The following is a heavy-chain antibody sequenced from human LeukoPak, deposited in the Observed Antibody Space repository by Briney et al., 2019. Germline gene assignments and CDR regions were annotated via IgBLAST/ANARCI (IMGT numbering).Heavy chain of an antibody. D-gene: IGHD3-10*01. J-gene: IGHJ4*02. Sequence: GGSLKISWQVSGYSFTNYWIGWVRQMPGKGLESMGIISPADSDTTYSPSFQGQVTISVDKSISTVYLQWSSLKASDTAMYYCARQSRDGSKTRGYYFDYWGQGTLVTVSS. CDR3: ARQSRDGSKTRGYYFDY. CDR2: ISPADSDT. V-gene: IGHV5-51*01. CDR1: GYSFTNYW.